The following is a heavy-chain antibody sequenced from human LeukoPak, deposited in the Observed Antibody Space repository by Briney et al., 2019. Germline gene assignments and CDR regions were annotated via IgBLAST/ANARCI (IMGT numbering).Heavy chain of an antibody. D-gene: IGHD6-13*01. CDR2: IFSSGST. CDR3: AAHPTRPIAAAGTIIGY. Sequence: WGTLCLTCTVSGGSISSYCWSWIRQPAGKGLEWVWPIFSSGSTIYNPSLMRRVSISVDTSNNQFALKLVSVTAADTAVYYCAAHPTRPIAAAGTIIGYWGQGTLVTVSS. CDR1: GGSISSYC. J-gene: IGHJ4*02. V-gene: IGHV4-4*07.